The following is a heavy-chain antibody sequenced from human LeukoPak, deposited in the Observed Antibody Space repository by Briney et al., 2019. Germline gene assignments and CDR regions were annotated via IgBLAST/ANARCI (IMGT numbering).Heavy chain of an antibody. CDR3: ASVVEQWLVLDAFDI. CDR2: INPNSGGT. V-gene: IGHV1-2*06. D-gene: IGHD6-19*01. Sequence: ASVKVSCKASGYTFTGYYMHWVRQAPGQGLEWMGRINPNSGGTNYAQKFQGRVTMTRDTSIGTAYMELSRLRSDDTAVYYCASVVEQWLVLDAFDIWGQGTMVTVSS. J-gene: IGHJ3*02. CDR1: GYTFTGYY.